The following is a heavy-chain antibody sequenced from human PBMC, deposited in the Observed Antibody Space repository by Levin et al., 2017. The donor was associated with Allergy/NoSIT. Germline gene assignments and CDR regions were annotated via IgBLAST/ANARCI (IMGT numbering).Heavy chain of an antibody. J-gene: IGHJ4*02. CDR1: GYSFTSYW. CDR2: IYPGDSDT. CDR3: ARHGPYSSGWLPFDY. D-gene: IGHD6-19*01. V-gene: IGHV5-51*01. Sequence: KVSCKGSGYSFTSYWIGWVRQMPGKGLEWMGIIYPGDSDTRYSPSFQGQVTISADKSISTAYLQWSSLKASDTAIYYCARHGPYSSGWLPFDYWGQGTLVTVSS.